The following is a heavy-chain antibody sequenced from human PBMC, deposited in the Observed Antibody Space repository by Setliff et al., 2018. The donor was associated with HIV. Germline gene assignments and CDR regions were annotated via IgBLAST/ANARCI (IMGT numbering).Heavy chain of an antibody. D-gene: IGHD6-19*01. CDR1: GGSINSGTFY. CDR3: ARVEVIAVAGSRFNSYYIDV. V-gene: IGHV4-61*09. J-gene: IGHJ6*03. CDR2: IFIGGRT. Sequence: SETLSLTCSVAGGSINSGTFYWGWIRQPPGKGLEWIGHIFIGGRTDSRPSLKSRLTVSLDTSKNQLSLKLTSVTAADTAVYYCARVEVIAVAGSRFNSYYIDVWGKGTSVTVSS.